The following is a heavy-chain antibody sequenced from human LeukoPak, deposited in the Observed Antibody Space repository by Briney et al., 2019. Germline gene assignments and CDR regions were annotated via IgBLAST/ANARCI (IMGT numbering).Heavy chain of an antibody. J-gene: IGHJ3*02. D-gene: IGHD4-17*01. CDR3: ARPGQPSVTTSYAFDI. CDR2: IYHSGST. V-gene: IGHV4-38-2*01. CDR1: GYSISSGYY. Sequence: PSETLSLTCAVSGYSISSGYYWGWIRQPPGKGLEWIGSIYHSGSTYYNPSLKSRVTISVDTSKNQFSLKLGSVTAADTAVYYCARPGQPSVTTSYAFDIWGQGTMVTVSS.